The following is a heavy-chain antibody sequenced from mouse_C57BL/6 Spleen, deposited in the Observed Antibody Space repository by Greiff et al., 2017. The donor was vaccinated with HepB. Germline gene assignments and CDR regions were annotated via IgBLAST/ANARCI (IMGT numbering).Heavy chain of an antibody. Sequence: EVKLVESGGGLVQPKGSLKLSCAASGFSFNTYAMNWVRQAPGKGLEWVARIRSKSNNYATYYADSVKDRFTISRDDSESMIYLQMKNLKTEDTAMYYCVRQFYYRIMDYWGQGTSVTVSS. CDR1: GFSFNTYA. V-gene: IGHV10-1*01. CDR3: VRQFYYRIMDY. CDR2: IRSKSNNYAT. J-gene: IGHJ4*01. D-gene: IGHD2-14*01.